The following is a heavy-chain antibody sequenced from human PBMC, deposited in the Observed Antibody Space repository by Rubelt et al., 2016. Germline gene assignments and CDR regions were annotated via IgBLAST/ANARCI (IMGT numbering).Heavy chain of an antibody. Sequence: QVQLQQWGAGLLKPSETLSLTCAVYGGSFSGYYWSWIRQPPGKGLEWIGELNHRGSTNYNPSLKRRVTISLDTSKNQFSLKLSSVTAADTAVYYCARGKEGLGVTMMDYWGQGTLVTVSS. D-gene: IGHD3-22*01. J-gene: IGHJ4*02. V-gene: IGHV4-34*01. CDR2: LNHRGST. CDR1: GGSFSGYY. CDR3: ARGKEGLGVTMMDY.